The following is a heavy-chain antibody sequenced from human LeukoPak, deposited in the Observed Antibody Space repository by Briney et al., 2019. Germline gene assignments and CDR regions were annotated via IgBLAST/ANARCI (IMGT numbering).Heavy chain of an antibody. CDR2: IYYSGST. D-gene: IGHD6-13*01. J-gene: IGHJ5*02. V-gene: IGHV4-59*08. CDR3: ARMTYSSSWYWFDP. Sequence: PSETLSLTCTVSGGSISSYYWSWIRQPPGKGLEWIGYIYYSGSTNYNPSLKSRVTISVDTPKNQFSLNLTSVTAADTAVYYCARMTYSSSWYWFDPWGQGTLVIVSS. CDR1: GGSISSYY.